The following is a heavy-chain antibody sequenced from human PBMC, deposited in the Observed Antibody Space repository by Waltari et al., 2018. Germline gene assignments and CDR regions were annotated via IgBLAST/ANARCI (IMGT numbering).Heavy chain of an antibody. D-gene: IGHD4-17*01. CDR2: ISYDGTNT. CDR1: GYIFSDYA. V-gene: IGHV3-30*18. Sequence: QVHLVESGGDVVQPGRSLRLSCTASGYIFSDYARHGVRQAPGKGLEWVALISYDGTNTRYATSVEGRFTISRDNTKNTLYLQMDSLRLDDTAFYYCAKDDYGDEYFQHWGQGTLLTVSS. CDR3: AKDDYGDEYFQH. J-gene: IGHJ1*01.